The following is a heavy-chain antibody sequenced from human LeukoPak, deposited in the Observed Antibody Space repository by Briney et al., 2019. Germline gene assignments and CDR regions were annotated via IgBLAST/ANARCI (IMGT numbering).Heavy chain of an antibody. J-gene: IGHJ4*02. D-gene: IGHD1-26*01. CDR2: ISSSSSYI. Sequence: PGGSLRLSCAASGFTFSSYSMNWVRQAPGKGLEWVSSISSSSSYIYYADSVKGRFTISRDNAKNSLYLQMNSLRAEDTAVYYCAREWELLTGFDYWGQGTLVTVSS. V-gene: IGHV3-21*01. CDR1: GFTFSSYS. CDR3: AREWELLTGFDY.